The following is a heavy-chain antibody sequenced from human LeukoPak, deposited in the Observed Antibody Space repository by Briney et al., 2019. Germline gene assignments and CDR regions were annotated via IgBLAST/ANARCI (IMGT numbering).Heavy chain of an antibody. V-gene: IGHV3-48*03. D-gene: IGHD5-18*01. CDR3: ASRGYSSPYDY. J-gene: IGHJ4*02. Sequence: PGGSLRLSCGASGFTFGNYEMNWVRQAPGKGLEWVSYISSYGSTIYYADSVKGRFTISRDNAKNSLYLQMNSLRAEDTAVYYCASRGYSSPYDYWGQGTLVTVSS. CDR2: ISSYGSTI. CDR1: GFTFGNYE.